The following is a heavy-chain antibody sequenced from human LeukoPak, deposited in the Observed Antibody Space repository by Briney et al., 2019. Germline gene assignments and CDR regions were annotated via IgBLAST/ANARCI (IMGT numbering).Heavy chain of an antibody. J-gene: IGHJ5*02. CDR3: ARDWGASGWYNWFVP. CDR2: IAHDGVNK. CDR1: GFTLSSYG. D-gene: IGHD6-19*01. V-gene: IGHV3-30*03. Sequence: PGGSLRLSCATSGFTLSSYGMHWVRQAPGKGLDWVAIIAHDGVNKYYTDSVKGRFTISRDNSGNTLFLQMNSLRPEDTAVYYCARDWGASGWYNWFVPWGQGTLVTVSS.